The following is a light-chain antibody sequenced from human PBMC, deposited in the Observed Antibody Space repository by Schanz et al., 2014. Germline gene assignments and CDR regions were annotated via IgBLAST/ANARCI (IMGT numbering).Light chain of an antibody. CDR1: SSDVGGYNY. CDR2: DVS. J-gene: IGLJ1*01. Sequence: QSALTQPRSVSGSPGQSVTISCTGTSSDVGGYNYVSWYQQYPGKVPKLIIYDVSERPSGVPDRFSGSKSGNTASLTISGLQAEDEADYYCCSYAGSYYVFGTGTKLTVL. CDR3: CSYAGSYYV. V-gene: IGLV2-11*01.